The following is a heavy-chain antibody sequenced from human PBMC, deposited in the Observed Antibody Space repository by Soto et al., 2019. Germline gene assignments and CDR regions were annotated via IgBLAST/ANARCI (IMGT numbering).Heavy chain of an antibody. CDR1: GFTLSSYW. CDR2: IKGDGSEK. CDR3: ARCVGAVASSN. D-gene: IGHD6-19*01. V-gene: IGHV3-7*05. J-gene: IGHJ1*01. Sequence: GGSLRLSCVASGFTLSSYWMSWVRQAPGKGPEWVANIKGDGSEKYYADSVKGRFTISRDNAKNSLLLEMNSLRAEDTALYYCARCVGAVASSNLGQGTLVTVSS.